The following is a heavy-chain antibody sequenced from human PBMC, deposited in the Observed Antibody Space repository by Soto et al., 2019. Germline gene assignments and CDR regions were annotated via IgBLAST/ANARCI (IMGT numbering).Heavy chain of an antibody. J-gene: IGHJ4*02. CDR3: ARDRGYSAF. Sequence: EVQLVESGGGLVKPGGSLRLSCAASGFTFSDYSMNWVRQAPGKGLEWVSSISSSSRSKFYADSVRGRLTISRDNAKNSLYLQMNSLRVGDTAVYYCARDRGYSAFWGQGTLVTVSS. D-gene: IGHD5-18*01. CDR2: ISSSSRSK. V-gene: IGHV3-21*01. CDR1: GFTFSDYS.